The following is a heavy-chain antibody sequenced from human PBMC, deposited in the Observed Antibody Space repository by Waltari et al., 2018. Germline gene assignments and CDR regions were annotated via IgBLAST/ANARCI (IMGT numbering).Heavy chain of an antibody. CDR2: ISWNSGNI. D-gene: IGHD1-26*01. CDR3: AKGHSGSYGLDS. J-gene: IGHJ4*02. CDR1: GFTFRDYA. V-gene: IGHV3-9*01. Sequence: EVQLVDSGGGLVQPGRSLRLSSPASGFTFRDYAIHWVRQAPGKGLEWVSGISWNSGNIGYADSVKGRFTISRDNAKNSLYLQMNSLRTGDTALYYCAKGHSGSYGLDSWGQGTLVTVSP.